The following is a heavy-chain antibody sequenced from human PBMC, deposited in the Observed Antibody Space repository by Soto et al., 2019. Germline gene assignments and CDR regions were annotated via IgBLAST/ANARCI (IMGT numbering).Heavy chain of an antibody. Sequence: GGSLRLSCAASGFTFSSYGMHWVRQAPGKGLEWVAVIWYDGSNKYYSDSVKGRFTISRDNSKNMLYLQMNSLRVEDTAVYYCASQKDWGQGTLVTVSS. CDR2: IWYDGSNK. V-gene: IGHV3-33*01. CDR1: GFTFSSYG. J-gene: IGHJ4*02. CDR3: ASQKD.